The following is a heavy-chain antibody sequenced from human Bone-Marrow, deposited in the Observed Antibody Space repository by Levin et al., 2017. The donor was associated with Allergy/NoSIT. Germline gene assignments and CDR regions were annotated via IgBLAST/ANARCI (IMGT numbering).Heavy chain of an antibody. CDR2: VSWDGGST. J-gene: IGHJ4*02. D-gene: IGHD6-6*01. CDR3: AKAMEASSLFDS. CDR1: GFTFDDYA. Sequence: LPGGSLRLSCVASGFTFDDYAMHWVRQAPGKGLEWVSLVSWDGGSTYYADSVKGRFSISRDNTKNSLYLHMNSLRPEDTALYYCAKAMEASSLFDSWGQGTLVTVSS. V-gene: IGHV3-43D*03.